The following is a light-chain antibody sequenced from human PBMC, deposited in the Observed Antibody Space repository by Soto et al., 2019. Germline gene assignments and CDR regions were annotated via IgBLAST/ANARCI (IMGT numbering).Light chain of an antibody. CDR3: QQYKDWPSIT. CDR1: QSVNNN. CDR2: GAS. J-gene: IGKJ5*01. Sequence: EIVMTQSPATLSVSPGERATLSCRASQSVNNNLAWYQHKPGQAPRLLFYGASTRATGIPTRFSGSGSGTEFTLTIRSLQSEDFAVYYCQQYKDWPSITFGQGTRLGIK. V-gene: IGKV3-15*01.